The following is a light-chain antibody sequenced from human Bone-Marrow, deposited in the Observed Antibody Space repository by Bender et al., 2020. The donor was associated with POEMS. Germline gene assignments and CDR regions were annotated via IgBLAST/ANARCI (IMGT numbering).Light chain of an antibody. CDR2: EVS. Sequence: QSALTQPASVSGSPGQSITISCTGTSSDIGSYNLVSWYQQHPVQVPTLMIYEVSKRPSGVSNRCPGSKPGNTASLTSSGLQAEDEAEYFCCSYTFDSSWVCGGGTKLTVL. CDR3: CSYTFDSSWV. V-gene: IGLV2-23*02. J-gene: IGLJ3*02. CDR1: SSDIGSYNL.